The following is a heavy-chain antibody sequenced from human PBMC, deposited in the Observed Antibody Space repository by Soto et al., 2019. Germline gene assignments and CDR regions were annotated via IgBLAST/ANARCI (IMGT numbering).Heavy chain of an antibody. CDR2: INDRGSI. Sequence: QVQLQQWGAGPLRPLETLSLTCGVSGGSFSGYYWAWIRQSPGKGLEWIGEINDRGSINYNPSLKSRVSISFDTSKKHYTLKLRSVTAADTAVYYCARESHDILTGPPWVWYFDLWGRGTLVTVSS. CDR1: GGSFSGYY. CDR3: ARESHDILTGPPWVWYFDL. D-gene: IGHD3-9*01. V-gene: IGHV4-34*01. J-gene: IGHJ2*01.